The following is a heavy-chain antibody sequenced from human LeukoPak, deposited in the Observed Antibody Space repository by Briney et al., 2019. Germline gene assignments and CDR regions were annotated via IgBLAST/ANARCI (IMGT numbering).Heavy chain of an antibody. J-gene: IGHJ4*02. Sequence: SAKVSCKASGGTFSSYAISWVRQAPGQGLEWMGRIIPILGIANYAQKFQGRVTITADKSTSTAYMELSSLRSEDTAVYYCARDPSSGYFDYWGQGTLVTVSS. CDR3: ARDPSSGYFDY. CDR2: IIPILGIA. V-gene: IGHV1-69*04. D-gene: IGHD6-19*01. CDR1: GGTFSSYA.